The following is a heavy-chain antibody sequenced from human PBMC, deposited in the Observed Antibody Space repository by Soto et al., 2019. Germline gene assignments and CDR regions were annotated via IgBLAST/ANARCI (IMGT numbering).Heavy chain of an antibody. J-gene: IGHJ6*02. CDR1: GGTFSSYA. CDR2: IIPIFGTA. CDR3: ARAGQKMATMNYGMDV. D-gene: IGHD5-12*01. V-gene: IGHV1-69*13. Sequence: ASVKVSCKASGGTFSSYAISWVRQAPGQGLEWMGGIIPIFGTANYAQKFQGRVTITADESTSTAYMELSSLRSEDTAVYYCARAGQKMATMNYGMDVWGQGTTVTVSS.